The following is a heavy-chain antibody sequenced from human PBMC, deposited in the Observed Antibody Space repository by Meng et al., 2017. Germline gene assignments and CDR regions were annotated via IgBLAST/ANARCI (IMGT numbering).Heavy chain of an antibody. CDR2: IYSGGST. D-gene: IGHD6-19*01. Sequence: VHLHQWGAGLLKPSEPLSLTCAVYGGSFSGYYMSWVRQAPGKGLEWVSVIYSGGSTYYADSVKGRFSISRDNSKNTLYLQMNSLRAEDTAVYFCARDSSSGWYHNYWGQGTLVTVSS. J-gene: IGHJ4*02. CDR1: GGSFSGYY. CDR3: ARDSSSGWYHNY. V-gene: IGHV3-53*01.